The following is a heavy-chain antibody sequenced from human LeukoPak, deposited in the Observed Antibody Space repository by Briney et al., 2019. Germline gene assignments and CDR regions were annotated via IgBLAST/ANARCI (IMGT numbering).Heavy chain of an antibody. CDR2: IYYSGST. CDR1: GGSISSYY. D-gene: IGHD3-9*01. V-gene: IGHV4-59*01. CDR3: ARMGRYFDWLLPDY. J-gene: IGHJ4*02. Sequence: SXTLSLTCTVSGGSISSYYWSWIRQPPGKGMEWIGYIYYSGSTNYNPSLKSRVTISVDTSKNQFSLKLSSVTAADTAVYYCARMGRYFDWLLPDYWGQGTLVTVSS.